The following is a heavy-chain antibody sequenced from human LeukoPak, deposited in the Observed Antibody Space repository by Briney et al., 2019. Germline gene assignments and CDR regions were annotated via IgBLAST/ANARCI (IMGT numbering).Heavy chain of an antibody. CDR3: ARETGTRAFDP. V-gene: IGHV4-59*12. CDR2: IDDSGTT. J-gene: IGHJ5*02. CDR1: GGSISSYY. D-gene: IGHD1-1*01. Sequence: PSETLSLTCTVSGGSISSYYWSWIRQPPGRGLEWIGYIDDSGTTNYNPSLESRVTISVDTSKNQFSLKLSSVTAADTAVYYCARETGTRAFDPWGQGTLVTVSS.